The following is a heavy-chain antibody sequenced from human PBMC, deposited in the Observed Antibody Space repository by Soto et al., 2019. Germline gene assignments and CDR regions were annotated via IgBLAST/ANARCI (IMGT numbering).Heavy chain of an antibody. V-gene: IGHV3-21*02. J-gene: IGHJ4*02. CDR1: GFTFNKYS. CDR2: ITSKTGDQ. Sequence: EVRLVESGGGIVKPGGSLRLSCAASGFTFNKYSMNWVRQAPGKGLEWVSSITSKTGDQYYADSVKGRFIISRDNTNNSLSLQVTSLRDEDTAVYYCARDLMPNDRGLGDLAYWGQGTLVTVSS. D-gene: IGHD3-22*01. CDR3: ARDLMPNDRGLGDLAY.